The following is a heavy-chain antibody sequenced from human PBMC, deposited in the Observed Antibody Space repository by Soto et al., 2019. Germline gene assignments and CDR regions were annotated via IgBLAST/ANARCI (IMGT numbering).Heavy chain of an antibody. CDR3: ARVWSSSGWYPRWGWFDP. J-gene: IGHJ5*02. Sequence: GGALRLSCAASGFTLSDYYMSWIRQAPGKGLEWASYISSSGSTRYYADSVKGRFTISRDNAKNSFYLQMNSLRAEDAAVYYCARVWSSSGWYPRWGWFDPWGQGTLVTVSS. CDR2: ISSSGSTR. D-gene: IGHD6-19*01. CDR1: GFTLSDYY. V-gene: IGHV3-11*01.